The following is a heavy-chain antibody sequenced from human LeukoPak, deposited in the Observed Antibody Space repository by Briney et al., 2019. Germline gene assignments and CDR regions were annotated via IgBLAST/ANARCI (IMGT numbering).Heavy chain of an antibody. D-gene: IGHD1-26*01. CDR3: AKGELRSRFDY. Sequence: GGSLRLSCAASGFTVSSNYMSWDRQAPGKGLEWVSIVYSDGSTYYADSVKGRFTISRDNSKNTLYLQMNSLRAEDTAVYYCAKGELRSRFDYWGQGTLVTVSS. CDR1: GFTVSSNY. J-gene: IGHJ4*02. V-gene: IGHV3-53*01. CDR2: VYSDGST.